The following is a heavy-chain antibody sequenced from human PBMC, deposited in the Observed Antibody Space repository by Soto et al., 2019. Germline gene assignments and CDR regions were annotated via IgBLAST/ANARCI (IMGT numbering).Heavy chain of an antibody. Sequence: GGSLRLSCAASGFTFSTYSMNWVRQAPGKGLEWVSYIGSSSSHIYYADSVKGRFTISRDNTKNSLYLQMNSLRAEDTAVYYCARLTCSGGSCYYDYWGPGTLVTVSS. CDR3: ARLTCSGGSCYYDY. CDR2: IGSSSSHI. D-gene: IGHD2-15*01. CDR1: GFTFSTYS. J-gene: IGHJ4*02. V-gene: IGHV3-21*01.